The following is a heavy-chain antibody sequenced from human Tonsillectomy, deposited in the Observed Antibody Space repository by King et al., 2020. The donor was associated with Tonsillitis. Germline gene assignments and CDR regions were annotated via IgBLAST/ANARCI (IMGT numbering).Heavy chain of an antibody. CDR1: GFTFSSYS. CDR2: ISSSSSTI. J-gene: IGHJ6*02. D-gene: IGHD5-12*01. Sequence: VQLVESGGGLVQPGGSLRLSCAASGFTFSSYSMNWVRQAPGKGLEWVSYISSSSSTIYYADSVKGRFTIYRDNAKNSLYLQMNSLRDEQTAVYYCARDSGSDSPPYNYYGMDFWGQGTTVTVSS. V-gene: IGHV3-48*02. CDR3: ARDSGSDSPPYNYYGMDF.